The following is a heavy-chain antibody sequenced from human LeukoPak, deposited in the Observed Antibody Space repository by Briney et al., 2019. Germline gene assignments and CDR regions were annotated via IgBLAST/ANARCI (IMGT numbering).Heavy chain of an antibody. Sequence: SETLSLTCVVSGGSISSNTWWSWVRQPPNKGLEWIGEIYRSGSTNYNPSLKSRVTISVDTSKNQFSLKLSSVTAADTAVYYCARVYYDSSGYYRIRAFDIWGQGTMVTVSS. CDR1: GGSISSNTW. CDR2: IYRSGST. J-gene: IGHJ3*02. D-gene: IGHD3-22*01. V-gene: IGHV4-4*02. CDR3: ARVYYDSSGYYRIRAFDI.